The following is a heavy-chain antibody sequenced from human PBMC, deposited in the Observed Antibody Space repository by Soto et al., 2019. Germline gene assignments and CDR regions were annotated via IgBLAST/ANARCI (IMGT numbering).Heavy chain of an antibody. CDR3: ARARYGSSLGY. V-gene: IGHV4-59*01. D-gene: IGHD3-10*01. CDR2: IHYSGGT. CDR1: GGSISNYY. Sequence: SETLSLTCSISGGSISNYYWSWIRQSPGNRLEWIGYIHYSGGTNSNPSLKSRVAMSVDTSKNQFSLRLSSVTAADTAVYYCARARYGSSLGYWGQGKLVTVSS. J-gene: IGHJ4*02.